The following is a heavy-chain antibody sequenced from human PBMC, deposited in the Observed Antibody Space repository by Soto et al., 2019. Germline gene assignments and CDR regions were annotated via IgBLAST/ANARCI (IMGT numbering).Heavy chain of an antibody. D-gene: IGHD2-15*01. CDR3: VRTSLVVAAATREDY. CDR1: GFTFSSYA. J-gene: IGHJ4*02. CDR2: ISGSGGST. V-gene: IGHV3-23*01. Sequence: GGSLRLSCAASGFTFSSYAMSWVRQAPGKGLEWVSPISGSGGSTYYADSVKGRFTISRDNAKNTLYLQMNSLRAEDTAVYYCVRTSLVVAAATREDYWGQGTLVTVSS.